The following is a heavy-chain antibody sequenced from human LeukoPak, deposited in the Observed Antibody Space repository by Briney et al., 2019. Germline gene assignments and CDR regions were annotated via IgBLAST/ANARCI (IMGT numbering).Heavy chain of an antibody. CDR2: IYPGDSDT. Sequence: GESLKISCKGSGYSFTSYWIGWVRQMPGKGLEWMGIIYPGDSDTRYSPSFQGQVTISADKSISTAYLQWSSLKASDTAMYYCARRRVAARREGGYYFDYRGQGTLVTVSS. V-gene: IGHV5-51*01. CDR1: GYSFTSYW. D-gene: IGHD6-6*01. CDR3: ARRRVAARREGGYYFDY. J-gene: IGHJ4*02.